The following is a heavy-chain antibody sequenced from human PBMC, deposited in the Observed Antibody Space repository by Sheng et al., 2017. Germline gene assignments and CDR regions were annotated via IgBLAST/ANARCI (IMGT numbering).Heavy chain of an antibody. CDR1: GGTFSSYA. CDR3: ARGDGFWSGPIGRHYYYYYMDV. D-gene: IGHD3-3*01. Sequence: QVQLVQSGAEVKKPGSSVKVSCKASGGTFSSYAISWVRQAPGQGLEWMGGIIPILGIANYAQKFQGRVTITADKSTSTAYMELSSLRSEDTAVYYCARGDGFWSGPIGRHYYYYYMDVWGKGTTVTVSS. CDR2: IIPILGIA. V-gene: IGHV1-69*04. J-gene: IGHJ6*03.